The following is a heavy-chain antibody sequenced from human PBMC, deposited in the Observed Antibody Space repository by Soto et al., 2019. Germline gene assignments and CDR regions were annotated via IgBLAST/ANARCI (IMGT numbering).Heavy chain of an antibody. CDR1: GFTFRSFT. CDR3: TRDASRDSSARGWFNP. CDR2: ISSNSAYI. V-gene: IGHV3-21*01. J-gene: IGHJ5*02. Sequence: LRLSCAASGFTFRSFTMNWVRQAPGKGLEWVSTISSNSAYIYYTDALRGRFTISRDNAKNSLHLQMNSLRAEDTAVYYCTRDASRDSSARGWFNPWGPGTLVTVSS. D-gene: IGHD6-13*01.